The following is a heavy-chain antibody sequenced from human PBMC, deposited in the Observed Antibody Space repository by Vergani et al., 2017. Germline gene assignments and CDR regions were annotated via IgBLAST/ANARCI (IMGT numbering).Heavy chain of an antibody. D-gene: IGHD6-19*01. J-gene: IGHJ4*02. V-gene: IGHV3-30-3*01. CDR3: ASGGAVEEVY. CDR2: ISYDGSNK. CDR1: GFTFSSYA. Sequence: VQLVESGGGVVQPGRSLRLSCAASGFTFSSYAMHWARQAPGKGLEWVAVISYDGSNKYYADSVKGRFTISRDNSKNTLYLQMNSLRAEDTAVYYCASGGAVEEVYWGQGTLVTVSS.